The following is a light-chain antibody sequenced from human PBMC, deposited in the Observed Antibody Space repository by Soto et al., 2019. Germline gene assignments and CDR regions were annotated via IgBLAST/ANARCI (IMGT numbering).Light chain of an antibody. CDR3: QQCDNLPLT. J-gene: IGKJ4*01. CDR2: DAS. Sequence: DIQMTQSPSSLSASVGDRVTITCQASQDIKNYLNWYQQKPGKAPKLLIYDASNLETGVPSRFSGTGSGTAFSFTISNLQPEDLATYYCQQCDNLPLTFGGGTKVDIK. CDR1: QDIKNY. V-gene: IGKV1-33*01.